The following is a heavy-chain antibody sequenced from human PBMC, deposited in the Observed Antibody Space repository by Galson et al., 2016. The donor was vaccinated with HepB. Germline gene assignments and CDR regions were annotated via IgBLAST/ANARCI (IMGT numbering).Heavy chain of an antibody. V-gene: IGHV3-30*04. J-gene: IGHJ3*01. Sequence: SLRLSCAASGFTFSTYAMHWVRQAPGKGLEWVALISYDGSNKYYADPVKGRFTISRDNSKNTLYLQMNSLRAEDTALYYCAERLRSSGSGGSNDAFDVWGQGTMVTVSS. CDR3: AERLRSSGSGGSNDAFDV. CDR2: ISYDGSNK. D-gene: IGHD6-19*01. CDR1: GFTFSTYA.